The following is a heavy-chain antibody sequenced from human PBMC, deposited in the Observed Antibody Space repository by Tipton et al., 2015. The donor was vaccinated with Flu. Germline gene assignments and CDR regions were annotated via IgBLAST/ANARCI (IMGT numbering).Heavy chain of an antibody. CDR1: GEPFSGYH. D-gene: IGHD2-15*01. V-gene: IGHV4-34*09. J-gene: IGHJ5*02. CDR2: ICPDGSS. Sequence: TLSLTCTVYGEPFSGYHWSWIRQPPGKGLEWIGEICPDGSSAYNASLKSRVTISVDTSKNQFSLKLSSVTAADTAVYYCARGAVVGKLSWFDPWGQGTLVTVSS. CDR3: ARGAVVGKLSWFDP.